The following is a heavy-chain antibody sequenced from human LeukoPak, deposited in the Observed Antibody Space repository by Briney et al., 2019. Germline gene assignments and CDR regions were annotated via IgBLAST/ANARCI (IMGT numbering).Heavy chain of an antibody. CDR2: IYSDNT. CDR3: ARRARAYSHPYDY. Sequence: GGSLRLSCTVSGFTVSSNSMSWVRQAPGKGLEWVSFIYSDNTHYSDSVKGRFTISRDNSKNTLYLQMNSLRAEDTAVYYCARRARAYSHPYDYWGQGTLVTVSS. CDR1: GFTVSSNS. V-gene: IGHV3-53*01. D-gene: IGHD4/OR15-4a*01. J-gene: IGHJ4*02.